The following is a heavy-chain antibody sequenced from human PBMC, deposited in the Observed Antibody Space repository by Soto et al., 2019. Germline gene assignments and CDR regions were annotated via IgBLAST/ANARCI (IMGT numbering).Heavy chain of an antibody. Sequence: ASVKVSCKASGYTFTSYYMHWVRQAPGQGLEWKGIINPSGGSTSYEQKFQGRVTMTRDTSTRTVYMELSSLRSEDTAVYYCARVDAPLSLARHCRGGSCYSELNYFDYWGQATLVTVSS. CDR2: INPSGGST. CDR3: ARVDAPLSLARHCRGGSCYSELNYFDY. J-gene: IGHJ4*02. V-gene: IGHV1-46*03. CDR1: GYTFTSYY. D-gene: IGHD2-15*01.